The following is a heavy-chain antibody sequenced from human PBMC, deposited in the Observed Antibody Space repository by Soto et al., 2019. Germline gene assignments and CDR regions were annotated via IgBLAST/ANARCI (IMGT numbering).Heavy chain of an antibody. CDR2: IYYSGST. Sequence: SETLSLTCTVSGGSISSYYWSWIRQPPGKGLEWIGYIYYSGSTNYNPSLKSRVTISVDTSKNQFSLKLSSVTAADTAVYYCARGADYGDYFDYWGQGTLVTVSS. J-gene: IGHJ4*02. CDR1: GGSISSYY. D-gene: IGHD4-17*01. V-gene: IGHV4-59*01. CDR3: ARGADYGDYFDY.